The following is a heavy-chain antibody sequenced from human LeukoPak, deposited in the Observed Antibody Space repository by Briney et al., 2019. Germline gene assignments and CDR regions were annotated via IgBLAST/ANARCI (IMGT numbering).Heavy chain of an antibody. J-gene: IGHJ4*02. CDR2: INPSGGST. D-gene: IGHD3-22*01. Sequence: ASVKVSCKASGYTFTSYYMHWVRQAPGQGLEWMGMINPSGGSTSYAQKFQGRVTMTRDTSTSTVYMELSSLRSEDTALYYCARVALPNYYDSSGHFDYWGQGALVTVSS. CDR3: ARVALPNYYDSSGHFDY. V-gene: IGHV1-46*01. CDR1: GYTFTSYY.